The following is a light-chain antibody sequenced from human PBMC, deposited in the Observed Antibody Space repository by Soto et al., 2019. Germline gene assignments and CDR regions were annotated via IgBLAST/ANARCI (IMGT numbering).Light chain of an antibody. J-gene: IGLJ2*01. V-gene: IGLV1-51*01. Sequence: QSVLTQPPSVSAAPGQTVTISCSGSSSNIGNNYVSWYQQLPGTAPKLLIYDSDKRPSGIPDRFSGSKSGTSATLGITGLQTGDEAGYYCGTWDNSLSAVVFGGGTKITVL. CDR1: SSNIGNNY. CDR3: GTWDNSLSAVV. CDR2: DSD.